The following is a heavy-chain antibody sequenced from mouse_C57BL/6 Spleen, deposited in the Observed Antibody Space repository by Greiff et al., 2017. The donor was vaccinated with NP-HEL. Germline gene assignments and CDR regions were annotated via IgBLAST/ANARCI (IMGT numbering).Heavy chain of an antibody. CDR1: GFTFSDYG. CDR2: ISSGSSTI. D-gene: IGHD2-4*01. J-gene: IGHJ2*01. Sequence: DVQLVESGGGLVKPGGSLKLSCAASGFTFSDYGMHWVRQAPEKGLEWVAYISSGSSTIYYADTVKGRFTISRDNAKNTLFLQMTSLRSEDTAMYYCAREDYDGFDYWGQGTTLTVSS. V-gene: IGHV5-17*01. CDR3: AREDYDGFDY.